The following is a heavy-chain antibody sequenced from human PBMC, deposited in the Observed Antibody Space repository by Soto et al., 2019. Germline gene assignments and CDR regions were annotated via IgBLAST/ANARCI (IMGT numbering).Heavy chain of an antibody. V-gene: IGHV4-59*08. CDR3: ARSPSTMIVEGPAFDI. J-gene: IGHJ3*02. Sequence: SETLSLTCTVSGGSISSYYWSWIRQPPGKGLEWIGYIYYSGSTNYNPSLKSRVTISVDTSKNQFSLKLSSVTAADTAVYYCARSPSTMIVEGPAFDIWGQGTMVTVSS. CDR1: GGSISSYY. CDR2: IYYSGST. D-gene: IGHD3-22*01.